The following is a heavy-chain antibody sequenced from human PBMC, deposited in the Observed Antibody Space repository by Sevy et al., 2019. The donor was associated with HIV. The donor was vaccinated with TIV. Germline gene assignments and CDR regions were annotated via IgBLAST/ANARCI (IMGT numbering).Heavy chain of an antibody. D-gene: IGHD3-10*01. J-gene: IGHJ6*02. CDR2: INPSVGST. Sequence: ASVKVSCKASGYTFTRYYMHWVRQAPGQGLEWMGIINPSVGSTSYAQKFQGRVTMTRDTSTSTVYMELSSLRSEDTAVYYCARDHITMVRGAKYYYYGMDVWGQGTTVTVSS. CDR1: GYTFTRYY. V-gene: IGHV1-46*01. CDR3: ARDHITMVRGAKYYYYGMDV.